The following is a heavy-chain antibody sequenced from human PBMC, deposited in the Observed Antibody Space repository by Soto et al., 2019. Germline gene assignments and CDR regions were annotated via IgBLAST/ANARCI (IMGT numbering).Heavy chain of an antibody. V-gene: IGHV1-18*01. CDR2: ISAYNGNT. Sequence: ASVKVSCKASGYTFTSYGISWVRQAPGQGLEWMGWISAYNGNTNYAQKLQGRVTMTTDTSTSTAYMELRSLRSDDTAVYYCARDLGYCISTSCPGWFDPWGQGTLVTVSS. CDR1: GYTFTSYG. J-gene: IGHJ5*02. D-gene: IGHD2-2*01. CDR3: ARDLGYCISTSCPGWFDP.